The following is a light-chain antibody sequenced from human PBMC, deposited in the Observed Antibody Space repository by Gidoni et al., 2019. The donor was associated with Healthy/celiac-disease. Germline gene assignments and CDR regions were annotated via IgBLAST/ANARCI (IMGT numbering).Light chain of an antibody. CDR3: RKTISYHQT. CDR2: AAS. CDR1: QGISSR. Sequence: DIHMTPSPSSVSAFVGDRVTLPCRARQGISSRLAWYQTKPGKAPKLLIYAASSVQSGVPSRLGGSGSGTDFTLTIGSRRPEDLETYYGRKTISYHQTFGGGTKVEIK. J-gene: IGKJ4*02. V-gene: IGKV1D-12*01.